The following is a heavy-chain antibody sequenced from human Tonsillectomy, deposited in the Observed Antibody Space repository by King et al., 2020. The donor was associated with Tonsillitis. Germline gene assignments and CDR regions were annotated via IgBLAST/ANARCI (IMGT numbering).Heavy chain of an antibody. CDR2: ISETSTTV. J-gene: IGHJ4*02. D-gene: IGHD5-12*01. V-gene: IGHV3-48*02. CDR3: ARAVLNSGHPLDY. CDR1: GFTFNTYR. Sequence: VQLVESGGGLVQPGGSLRLSCAASGFTFNTYRMNWVRQAPGKGLEWVSYISETSTTVYYADSVKGRFTISRDNAKNSLYLQMNSLRDEDTAVYYCARAVLNSGHPLDYWGQGTLVTVSS.